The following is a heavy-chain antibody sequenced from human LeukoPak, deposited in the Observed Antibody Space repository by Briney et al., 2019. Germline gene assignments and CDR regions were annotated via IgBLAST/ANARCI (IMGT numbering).Heavy chain of an antibody. CDR2: IYYSGST. J-gene: IGHJ4*02. CDR1: GGSISSYY. Sequence: PSETLSLTCTVSGGSISSYYWSWIRQPPGKGLEWIGYIYYSGSTNYNPSLKSRVTISVDTSKNQFSLKLSSVTAADTAVYYCATSGSSRNLDYWGQGTLVTVSS. D-gene: IGHD1-26*01. V-gene: IGHV4-59*01. CDR3: ATSGSSRNLDY.